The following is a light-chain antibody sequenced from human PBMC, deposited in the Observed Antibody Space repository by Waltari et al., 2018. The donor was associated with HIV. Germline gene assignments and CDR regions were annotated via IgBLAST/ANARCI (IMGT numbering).Light chain of an antibody. J-gene: IGLJ1*01. CDR2: DVN. Sequence: QSALTQPASVTGSAGQSITISCTGTTRNVGGYDYVSGYQQHPGKGPKLIIYDVNHRTSGVSNPFSASKSANAASLTISGFQAEDWADYYCSPYTLTSTFVFGTGAKVTAL. CDR3: SPYTLTSTFV. CDR1: TRNVGGYDY. V-gene: IGLV2-14*03.